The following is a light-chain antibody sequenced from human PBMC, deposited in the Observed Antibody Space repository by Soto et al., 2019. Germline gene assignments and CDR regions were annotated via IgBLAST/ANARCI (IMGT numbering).Light chain of an antibody. V-gene: IGKV1-39*01. Sequence: DIQMIQSPYSLSASVGDRVTITCRASQSIGSYLSWYQQKPGKAPKLLINVASTLQSGVPSRFSGSGSGTDFTLAISSLQPEDFATYYCQQSPSTPQTLGGGTKVDIK. CDR1: QSIGSY. CDR3: QQSPSTPQT. J-gene: IGKJ4*01. CDR2: VAS.